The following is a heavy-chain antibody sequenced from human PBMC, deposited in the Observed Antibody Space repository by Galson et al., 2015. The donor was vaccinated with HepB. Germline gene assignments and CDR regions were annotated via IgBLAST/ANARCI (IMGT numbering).Heavy chain of an antibody. CDR3: ARGPIVVVPAAWGKVGWFDP. V-gene: IGHV4-30-4*01. CDR2: IYYSGST. CDR1: GGSISSGDYY. Sequence: TLSLTCTVSGGSISSGDYYWSWIRQPPGKGLEWIGYIYYSGSTYYNPSLKSRVTISVDTSKNQFSLKLSSVTAADTAVYYCARGPIVVVPAAWGKVGWFDPWGQGTLVTVSS. D-gene: IGHD2-2*01. J-gene: IGHJ5*02.